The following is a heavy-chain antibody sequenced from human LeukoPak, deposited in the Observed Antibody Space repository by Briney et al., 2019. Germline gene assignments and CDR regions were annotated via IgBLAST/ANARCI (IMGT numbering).Heavy chain of an antibody. Sequence: GGSLRLSCAASGFTFSHYDMTWVRQAPGKGLEWVSGIITSGSNTYYADSVKGRFTISRDNSKNTLYLQMNSLRAEDTALYYCAKTVRRSFDIWGQGTLVAVSS. J-gene: IGHJ4*02. D-gene: IGHD6-6*01. CDR3: AKTVRRSFDI. CDR1: GFTFSHYD. CDR2: IITSGSNT. V-gene: IGHV3-23*01.